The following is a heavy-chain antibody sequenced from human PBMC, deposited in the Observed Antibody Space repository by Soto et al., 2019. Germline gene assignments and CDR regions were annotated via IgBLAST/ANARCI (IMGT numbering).Heavy chain of an antibody. V-gene: IGHV4-59*08. CDR1: GGSISSYY. CDR2: IYYNGST. J-gene: IGHJ4*02. Sequence: LSLTCTVSGGSISSYYWSWIRQPPGKGLEWIGYIYYNGSTNYNPSLKSRVTISVDTSKNQFSLKLSSVTAADTAVYYCASGPIGDYTDGFDYWGQGTLVTVSS. CDR3: ASGPIGDYTDGFDY. D-gene: IGHD4-17*01.